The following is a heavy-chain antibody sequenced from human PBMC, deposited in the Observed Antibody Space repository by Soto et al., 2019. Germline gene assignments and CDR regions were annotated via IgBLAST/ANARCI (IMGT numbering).Heavy chain of an antibody. D-gene: IGHD6-19*01. CDR1: GGTFSSYT. J-gene: IGHJ4*02. Sequence: QVQLVQSGAEVKKPGSSVQVSCKASGGTFSSYTISWVRQAPGQGLEWMGRIIPSLGIANYAQKFQGRVTNTADKSTNTAYMELSSLRSEDTAVYYCAAESVAGMGYWGQGTLVTVSS. V-gene: IGHV1-69*02. CDR2: IIPSLGIA. CDR3: AAESVAGMGY.